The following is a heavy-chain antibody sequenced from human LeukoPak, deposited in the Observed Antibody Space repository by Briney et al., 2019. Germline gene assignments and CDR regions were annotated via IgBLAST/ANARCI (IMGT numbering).Heavy chain of an antibody. CDR1: EFTFSSYA. V-gene: IGHV3-23*01. CDR3: AKDHLVYSGYDWDY. CDR2: ISGSDGST. Sequence: GGSLGLSCAASEFTFSSYAMSWVRQAPGKGLEWVSAISGSDGSTYYADSVKGRFTISRDNSKNTLYLQMNSLRAEDTAIYYCAKDHLVYSGYDWDYWGQGTLVTVSS. J-gene: IGHJ4*02. D-gene: IGHD5-12*01.